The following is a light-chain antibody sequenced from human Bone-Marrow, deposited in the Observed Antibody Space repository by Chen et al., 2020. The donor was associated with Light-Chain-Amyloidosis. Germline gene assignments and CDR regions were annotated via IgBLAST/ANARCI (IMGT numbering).Light chain of an antibody. Sequence: NFMLTQPHSGSESPGKTVIISCTRSSRSIATNYVQWYQQRPGSSPTTVIYEDDQRPSGVPDRFSGSIDRSSNSASLTISGLKTEDEADYYCQSYQGSSQGVFGGGTKLTVL. CDR1: SRSIATNY. J-gene: IGLJ3*02. CDR3: QSYQGSSQGV. CDR2: EDD. V-gene: IGLV6-57*01.